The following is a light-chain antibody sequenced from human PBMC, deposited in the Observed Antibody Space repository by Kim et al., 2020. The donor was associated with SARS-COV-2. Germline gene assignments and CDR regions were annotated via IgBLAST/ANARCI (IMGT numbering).Light chain of an antibody. CDR2: AAS. V-gene: IGKV1-39*01. Sequence: SASIRDRVTLTFHASQHIRNFLTLYQEKPGKAAKVLFYAASTVQNGVPSRFRGSGSGTYFTLTNSTLHPGYCATHYCQQSYFTPYTLGQGT. CDR1: QHIRNF. CDR3: QQSYFTPYT. J-gene: IGKJ2*01.